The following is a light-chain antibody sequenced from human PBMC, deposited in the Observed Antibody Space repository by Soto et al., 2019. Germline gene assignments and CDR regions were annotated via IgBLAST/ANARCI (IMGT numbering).Light chain of an antibody. J-gene: IGLJ2*01. CDR1: SSDVGTYNY. Sequence: QLVLTQPASVSGSPGQSITISCTGTSSDVGTYNYVSWYQQHPGKAPKLMIYDVSSRPSGVSNRFSGSKSGNTASLTISGLQAEDDADYYCSSYTSSSTVVFGGGTQLTVL. CDR3: SSYTSSSTVV. CDR2: DVS. V-gene: IGLV2-14*01.